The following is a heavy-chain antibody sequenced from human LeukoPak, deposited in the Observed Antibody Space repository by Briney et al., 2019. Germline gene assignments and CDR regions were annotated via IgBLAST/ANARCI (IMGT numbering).Heavy chain of an antibody. CDR3: ARDRGMILRRSYYYYYGMDV. CDR1: GYTFTGYY. Sequence: AASVTVSCKASGYTFTGYYIHWVRQAPGQGLEWMGWINPNSGGTNYAQKFQGRVTMTRDTSISTAYMELSWLRSDDTAVYYCARDRGMILRRSYYYYYGMDVWGQGTTVTVSS. CDR2: INPNSGGT. V-gene: IGHV1-2*02. J-gene: IGHJ6*02. D-gene: IGHD1-26*01.